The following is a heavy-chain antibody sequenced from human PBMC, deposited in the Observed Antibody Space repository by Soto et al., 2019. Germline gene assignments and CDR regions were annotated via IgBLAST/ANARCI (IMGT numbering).Heavy chain of an antibody. Sequence: LSLTCTVSGGSVSSVTYYWSWIRQPPGKGLEWIGYVYYSGRTTYNPSLKTRVTISVDTPKNQFSLKLNSVTAADTAVYYCARDRVTTPRFYDYWGQGALVTVSS. V-gene: IGHV4-61*01. D-gene: IGHD2-21*02. CDR2: VYYSGRT. CDR3: ARDRVTTPRFYDY. J-gene: IGHJ4*02. CDR1: GGSVSSVTYY.